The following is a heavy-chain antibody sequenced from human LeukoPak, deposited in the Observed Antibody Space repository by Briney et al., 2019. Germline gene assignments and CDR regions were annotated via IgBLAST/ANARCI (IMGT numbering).Heavy chain of an antibody. V-gene: IGHV3-7*01. CDR2: IKQEGCEK. CDR1: GFTFKSYW. CDR3: ARDGGGVVITSDAFDI. J-gene: IGHJ3*02. D-gene: IGHD3-22*01. Sequence: PGGSLRLSCAASGFTFKSYWMSWVRQAPGKGQEGVANIKQEGCEKYYVDSVKGRFTIPRDNAQNSLYLQMKSLRAEDTAVYYCARDGGGVVITSDAFDIWGQGTMVTVSS.